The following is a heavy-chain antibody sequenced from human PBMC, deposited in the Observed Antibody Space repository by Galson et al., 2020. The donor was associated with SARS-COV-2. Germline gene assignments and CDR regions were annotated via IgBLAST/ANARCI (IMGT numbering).Heavy chain of an antibody. J-gene: IGHJ4*02. CDR1: GGSISSGGYY. CDR3: ARERGYSGYDGKVLDY. CDR2: IYYSGST. V-gene: IGHV4-31*03. Sequence: SETLSLTCTVSGGSISSGGYYWSWIRQHPGKGLEWIGYIYYSGSTYYNPSLKSRVTISVDTSKNQFSLKLSSVTAADTAVYYCARERGYSGYDGKVLDYWGQGTLVTVSS. D-gene: IGHD5-12*01.